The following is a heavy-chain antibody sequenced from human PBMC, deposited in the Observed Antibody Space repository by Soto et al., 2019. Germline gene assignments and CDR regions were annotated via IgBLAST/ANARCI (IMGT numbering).Heavy chain of an antibody. CDR1: GFTFSSYA. CDR3: AKPEGYYYDSSGFDY. D-gene: IGHD3-22*01. V-gene: IGHV3-23*01. CDR2: ISGSGGST. J-gene: IGHJ4*02. Sequence: GGSLRLSCAASGFTFSSYAMSWVRQAPGKGLEWVSAISGSGGSTYYADSLKGRFTISGDNSKNTRYLQMNSLRNEETAVHYCAKPEGYYYDSSGFDYWGQGTLVTVSS.